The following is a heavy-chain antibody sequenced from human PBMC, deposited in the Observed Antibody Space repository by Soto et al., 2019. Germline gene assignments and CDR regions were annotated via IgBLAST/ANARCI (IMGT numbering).Heavy chain of an antibody. CDR3: ARVEYASSLGWFDP. V-gene: IGHV5-10-1*01. Sequence: HGESLKISCKGSGYSFTSYWIAWVRQMPGKGLEWMGRIDPSDSYTNYSPSFQGHVAISADKSINTAYLQWSSLNASDTAMYYCARVEYASSLGWFDPWGQGTLVTVSS. CDR1: GYSFTSYW. D-gene: IGHD2-2*01. J-gene: IGHJ5*02. CDR2: IDPSDSYT.